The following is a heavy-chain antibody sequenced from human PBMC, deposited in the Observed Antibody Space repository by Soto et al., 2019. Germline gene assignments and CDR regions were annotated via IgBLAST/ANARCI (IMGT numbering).Heavy chain of an antibody. CDR1: GFTFSNYA. Sequence: GGSLRLSCAASGFTFSNYAMSWVRQAPGKGLEWVPAVSGSGGSTCYADSVKGRFTISRDNSKNTLFLQMNSLRAEDTAVYYCAKDLTTVTTIYYYGMDVWGQWTTVTVSS. CDR3: AKDLTTVTTIYYYGMDV. CDR2: VSGSGGST. D-gene: IGHD4-17*01. J-gene: IGHJ6*02. V-gene: IGHV3-23*01.